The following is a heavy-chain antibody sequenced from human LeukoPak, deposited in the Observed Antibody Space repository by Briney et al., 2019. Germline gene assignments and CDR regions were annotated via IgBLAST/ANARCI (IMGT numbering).Heavy chain of an antibody. Sequence: PGGSLRLSCAASGFTFSSYSMNWVRQAPGKGLEWVSSISSSSSYIYYADSVKGRFTISGDNAKNSLYLQMNSLRAEDTAVYYCARVQVSTPGSGWFDPWGQGTLVTVSS. J-gene: IGHJ5*02. CDR1: GFTFSSYS. CDR2: ISSSSSYI. V-gene: IGHV3-21*01. D-gene: IGHD5/OR15-5a*01. CDR3: ARVQVSTPGSGWFDP.